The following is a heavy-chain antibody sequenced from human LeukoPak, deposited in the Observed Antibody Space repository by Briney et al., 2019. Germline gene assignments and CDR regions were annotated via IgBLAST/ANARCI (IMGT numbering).Heavy chain of an antibody. V-gene: IGHV3-7*01. D-gene: IGHD2-2*02. J-gene: IGHJ3*02. Sequence: GGSLRLSCAASGFTFSSYWMSWVRQAPGKGLEWVANIKQDGSEKYYVDSVKGRFTISRDNAKNSLYLQMNSLGAEDTAVYYCARDDCSSTSCYRVGAFDIWGQGTMVTVSS. CDR1: GFTFSSYW. CDR2: IKQDGSEK. CDR3: ARDDCSSTSCYRVGAFDI.